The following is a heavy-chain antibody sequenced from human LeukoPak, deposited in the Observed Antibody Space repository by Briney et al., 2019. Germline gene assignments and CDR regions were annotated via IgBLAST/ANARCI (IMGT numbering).Heavy chain of an antibody. J-gene: IGHJ4*02. CDR3: ARASGGSGWSRINFDY. CDR2: IYYSGST. D-gene: IGHD6-19*01. CDR1: GGSISSSSYY. Sequence: PSETLSLTCTVSGGSISSSSYYWGWIRQPPGKGLEWIGSIYYSGSTYYNPSLKSRVTISVDTSKNQFSLKLSSVTAADTAVYYCARASGGSGWSRINFDYWGQGTLVTVSS. V-gene: IGHV4-39*07.